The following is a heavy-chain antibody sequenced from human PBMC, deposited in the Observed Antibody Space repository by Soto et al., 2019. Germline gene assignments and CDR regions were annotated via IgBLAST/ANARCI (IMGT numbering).Heavy chain of an antibody. J-gene: IGHJ6*04. CDR1: GFTFSSYW. CDR2: IKQDGSEK. D-gene: IGHD4-17*01. Sequence: GESLKISCAASGFTFSSYWMSWVRQAPGKGLEWVANIKQDGSEKYYVDSVKGRFTISRDNAKNSLYLQMNSLRAEDTAVYYCARVLGTVNQDVWGKGTTVTVSS. CDR3: ARVLGTVNQDV. V-gene: IGHV3-7*01.